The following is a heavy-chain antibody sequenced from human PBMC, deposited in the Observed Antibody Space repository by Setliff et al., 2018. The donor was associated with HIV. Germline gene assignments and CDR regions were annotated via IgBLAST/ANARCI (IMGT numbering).Heavy chain of an antibody. J-gene: IGHJ3*02. D-gene: IGHD6-19*01. Sequence: RASVKVSCKASGYTFISYGISWVRQAPGQGLEWMGWISDFKGNTIYAQKLQGRLTMTTDTSTSTAYMELRSLRSDDTAVYYCATITVAGTGAFDIWGQGTMVTVS. CDR3: ATITVAGTGAFDI. CDR2: ISDFKGNT. V-gene: IGHV1-18*01. CDR1: GYTFISYG.